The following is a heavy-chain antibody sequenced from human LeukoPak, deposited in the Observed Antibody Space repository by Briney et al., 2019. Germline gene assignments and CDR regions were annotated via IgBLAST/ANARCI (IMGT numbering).Heavy chain of an antibody. Sequence: GGSLRLSCAASGFTVRRNYMNWVRQAPGKGLEWVSVIYTGGSIYYADSVKGRFTISRDNSKNTLYLQMNSLRAEDTAVYYCARGFVGATLGFDIWGQGTMVTVSS. V-gene: IGHV3-53*01. J-gene: IGHJ3*02. CDR3: ARGFVGATLGFDI. CDR2: IYTGGSI. CDR1: GFTVRRNY. D-gene: IGHD1-26*01.